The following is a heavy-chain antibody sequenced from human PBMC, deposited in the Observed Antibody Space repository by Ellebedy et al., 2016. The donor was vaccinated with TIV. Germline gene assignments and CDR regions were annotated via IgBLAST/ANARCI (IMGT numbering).Heavy chain of an antibody. CDR1: GLSFSSSA. CDR2: INGCGNNT. J-gene: IGHJ4*02. CDR3: ANEGRNTDY. D-gene: IGHD4-11*01. Sequence: PGGSLRLSCAASGLSFSSSALSWVRQAPGKGLEWVSAINGCGNNTYYADSVRGRFTISRDNSKNMLYLQMRSLRAEDTAVYYCANEGRNTDYWGQGTLVTVSS. V-gene: IGHV3-23*01.